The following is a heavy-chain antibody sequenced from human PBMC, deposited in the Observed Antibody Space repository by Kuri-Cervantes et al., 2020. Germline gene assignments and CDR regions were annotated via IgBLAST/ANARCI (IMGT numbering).Heavy chain of an antibody. CDR3: ARDRAEEQQLVHHFDY. J-gene: IGHJ4*02. CDR1: GFTFSSYG. CDR2: ISYDGSNK. D-gene: IGHD6-13*01. V-gene: IGHV3-30*03. Sequence: GESLKISCAASGFTFSSYGMHWVRQAPGKGLEWVAVISYDGSNKYYADSVKGRFTISRDNAKNSLYLQMNSLRDEDTAVYYCARDRAEEQQLVHHFDYWGQGTLVTVSS.